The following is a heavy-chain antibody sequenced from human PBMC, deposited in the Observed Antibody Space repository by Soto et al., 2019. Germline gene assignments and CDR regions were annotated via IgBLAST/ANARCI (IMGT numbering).Heavy chain of an antibody. D-gene: IGHD2-15*01. CDR3: ARDKGYCSDTSCPDFDY. V-gene: IGHV1-69*04. J-gene: IGHJ4*01. CDR2: VIPNLGVT. Sequence: SVKVSCKAAGGTLSSSTLSWVRQAPGQRLEWMGRVIPNLGVTNYAKKFQGRFTIVVDTSTSTAYMELNSLRYEDTAVYYCARDKGYCSDTSCPDFDYWGQ. CDR1: GGTLSSST.